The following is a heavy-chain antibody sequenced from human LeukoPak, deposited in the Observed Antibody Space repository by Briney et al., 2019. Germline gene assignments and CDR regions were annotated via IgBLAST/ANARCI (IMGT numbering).Heavy chain of an antibody. V-gene: IGHV1-69*04. D-gene: IGHD1-14*01. CDR1: GDTFIPYT. J-gene: IGHJ4*02. Sequence: GASVKVSCKASGDTFIPYTFSWVRQAPGQGLEWIGRIIPSLDVANYAHKFQGRVTLSVDRDTATTYMEVTSLRSEDTAIYYCARDGGIEDYWGQGTLVTVSS. CDR3: ARDGGIEDY. CDR2: IIPSLDVA.